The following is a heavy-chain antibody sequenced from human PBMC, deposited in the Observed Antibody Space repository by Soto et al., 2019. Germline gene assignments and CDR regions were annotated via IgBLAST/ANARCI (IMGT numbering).Heavy chain of an antibody. Sequence: ASVKVSCKASGYTFTGYYMHWVRQAPGQGLEWMGWINPNSGGTNYAQKFQGWVTMTRDTSISTAYMELSRLRSDDTAVYYCARDRSGERIAATGGYYFDYWGQGTLVTVSS. J-gene: IGHJ4*02. D-gene: IGHD6-13*01. CDR1: GYTFTGYY. V-gene: IGHV1-2*04. CDR3: ARDRSGERIAATGGYYFDY. CDR2: INPNSGGT.